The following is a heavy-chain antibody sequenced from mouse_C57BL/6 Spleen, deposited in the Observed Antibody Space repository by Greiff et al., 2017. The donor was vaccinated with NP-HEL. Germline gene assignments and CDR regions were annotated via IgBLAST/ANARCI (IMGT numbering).Heavy chain of an antibody. D-gene: IGHD4-1*01. J-gene: IGHJ4*01. Sequence: EVQLVESEGGLVQPGSSMKLSCTASGFTFSDYYMAWVRQVPEKGLEWVANINYDGSSTYYLDSLKSRFIISRDNAKNILYLQMSSLKSEDTATYYCARRLGYAMDYWGQGTSVTVSS. CDR3: ARRLGYAMDY. CDR2: INYDGSST. V-gene: IGHV5-16*02. CDR1: GFTFSDYY.